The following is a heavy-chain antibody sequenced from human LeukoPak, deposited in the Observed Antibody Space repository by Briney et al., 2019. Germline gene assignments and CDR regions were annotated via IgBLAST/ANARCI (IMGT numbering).Heavy chain of an antibody. CDR2: INHSGST. J-gene: IGHJ4*02. D-gene: IGHD3-3*01. V-gene: IGHV4-34*01. CDR1: GGSFSGYY. CDR3: ARAGRGSGYLSY. Sequence: SETLSLTCAVYGGSFSGYYWSWIRQPPGKGLEWIGEINHSGSTNYNPSLKSRVTISVDTSKNQFSLKLSSVTAADMAVYYCARAGRGSGYLSYWGQGTLVTVSS.